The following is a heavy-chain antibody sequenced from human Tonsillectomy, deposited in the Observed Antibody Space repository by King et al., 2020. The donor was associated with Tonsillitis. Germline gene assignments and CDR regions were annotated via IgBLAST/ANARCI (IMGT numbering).Heavy chain of an antibody. CDR1: GFTFDDYA. V-gene: IGHV3-9*01. J-gene: IGHJ3*02. D-gene: IGHD3-22*01. CDR3: AKDHYYDSSGYFGGAGAFDI. Sequence: VQLVESGGGLVQPGRSLRLSCAASGFTFDDYAMHWVRQAPGKGLEWVSGISWNSGSIGYADSVKGRFTISRDNAKNSLYLQMNSLGAEDTALYYCAKDHYYDSSGYFGGAGAFDIWGQGTMVTVSS. CDR2: ISWNSGSI.